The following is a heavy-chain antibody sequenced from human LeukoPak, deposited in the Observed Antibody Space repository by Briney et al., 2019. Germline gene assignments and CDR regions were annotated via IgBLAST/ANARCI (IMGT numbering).Heavy chain of an antibody. V-gene: IGHV3-48*01. CDR1: GFTFSPYT. Sequence: PGGSLRLSCAASGFTFSPYTMHWFRQPPGKGLEWISYINTGSTTIYYADSVKGRFTISRDNAKNSLGLQLNSLRAEDTAVYYCAKDPSGSYYKVGPMYMDVWGQGTTVTVSS. CDR3: AKDPSGSYYKVGPMYMDV. J-gene: IGHJ6*02. D-gene: IGHD3-10*01. CDR2: INTGSTTI.